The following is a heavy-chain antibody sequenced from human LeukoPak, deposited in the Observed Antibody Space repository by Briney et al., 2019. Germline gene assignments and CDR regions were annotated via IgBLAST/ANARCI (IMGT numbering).Heavy chain of an antibody. V-gene: IGHV1-2*02. CDR3: AREEGYGSGSPGHY. J-gene: IGHJ4*02. D-gene: IGHD3-10*01. CDR2: INPNSGGT. Sequence: ASVKVSCKASGYTFTSYGISWVRQAPGQGLEWMGWINPNSGGTNYAQKFQGRVTMTRDTSISTAYMELSRLRSDDTAVYYCAREEGYGSGSPGHYWGQGTLVTVSS. CDR1: GYTFTSYG.